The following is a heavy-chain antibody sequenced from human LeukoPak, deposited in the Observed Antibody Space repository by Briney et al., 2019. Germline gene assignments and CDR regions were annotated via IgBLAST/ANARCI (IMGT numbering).Heavy chain of an antibody. CDR2: ISSSSSYI. Sequence: PGGSLRLSCAASGFTFSSYSMNWVRQAPGKGLEWVSSISSSSSYIYYADSVKGRFTISRDNAKNSLYLQMNSLRAEDTAVNYCARDLQQRLVAYDAFDIWGQGTMVTVSS. V-gene: IGHV3-21*01. J-gene: IGHJ3*02. CDR3: ARDLQQRLVAYDAFDI. CDR1: GFTFSSYS. D-gene: IGHD6-13*01.